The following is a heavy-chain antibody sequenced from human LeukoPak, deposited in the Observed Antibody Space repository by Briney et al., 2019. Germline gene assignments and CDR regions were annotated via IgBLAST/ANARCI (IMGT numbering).Heavy chain of an antibody. CDR2: ISWDGNNQ. J-gene: IGHJ3*01. V-gene: IGHV3-9*01. CDR1: GFSLDDYA. D-gene: IGHD3-9*01. Sequence: GGSLRLSCAGSGFSLDDYAMHWVRQAPGKGLEWVSSISWDGNNQAYADSVKGRFTISRDNAKNSLFLHMNSLRADDTALYYCIKDMGFDPLKDAFDFWGQGTMVTVSS. CDR3: IKDMGFDPLKDAFDF.